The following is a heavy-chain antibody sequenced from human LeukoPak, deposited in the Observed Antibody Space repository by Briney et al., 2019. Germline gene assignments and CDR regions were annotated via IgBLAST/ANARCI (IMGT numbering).Heavy chain of an antibody. D-gene: IGHD3-22*01. CDR3: AREVDDYHSRDYSIDAFDI. J-gene: IGHJ3*02. V-gene: IGHV1-18*01. Sequence: ASVKVSCKASGYTFTNYGISWVRQAPGQGLEWMGWISVDNGKSNYAQNLQGRVTLTTDTSTNTAWMELRSLRSDDAAVYYCAREVDDYHSRDYSIDAFDIWGQGTMVTVSS. CDR2: ISVDNGKS. CDR1: GYTFTNYG.